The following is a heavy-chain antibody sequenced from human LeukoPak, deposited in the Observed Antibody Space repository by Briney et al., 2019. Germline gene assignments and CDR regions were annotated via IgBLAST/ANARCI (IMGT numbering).Heavy chain of an antibody. CDR3: AKNIDGTHTAIDY. Sequence: PGGSLRLSCAASGFTFSIHAMSWVRQAPGKGLEWVSVISGSGGSTYYADSVKGRFTISRDNSKNTLYLQMNSLRAEDTAVYYCAKNIDGTHTAIDYWGQGTLVTVSS. V-gene: IGHV3-23*01. CDR2: ISGSGGST. CDR1: GFTFSIHA. J-gene: IGHJ4*02. D-gene: IGHD2/OR15-2a*01.